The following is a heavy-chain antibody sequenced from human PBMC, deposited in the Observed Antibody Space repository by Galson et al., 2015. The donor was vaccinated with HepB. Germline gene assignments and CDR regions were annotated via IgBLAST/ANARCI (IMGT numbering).Heavy chain of an antibody. CDR2: IIPIFGTA. J-gene: IGHJ4*02. CDR1: GYTFAAYY. V-gene: IGHV1-69*13. D-gene: IGHD6-6*01. CDR3: ARPKNEYSSSSGFDY. Sequence: SVKVSCKASGYTFAAYYMHWVRQAPGQGLEWMGGIIPIFGTANYAQKFQGRVTITADESTSTAYMELSSLRSEDTAVYYCARPKNEYSSSSGFDYWGQGTLVTVSS.